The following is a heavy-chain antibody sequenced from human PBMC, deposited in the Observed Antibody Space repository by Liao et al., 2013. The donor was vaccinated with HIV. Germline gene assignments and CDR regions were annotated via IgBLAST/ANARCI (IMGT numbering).Heavy chain of an antibody. J-gene: IGHJ6*03. CDR1: GGSFRGSS. CDR2: ISHSGSA. Sequence: QVQLQQSAAGLLKPSETLSLTCDVSGGSFRGSSWTWIRQAPGKGLEWIGEISHSGSANYNPSLESRLTLSLDTSKHQFSLKLTSVTAADAAVYYCARGRRPWESFDDNYYMDVWGTGTTVIVSS. V-gene: IGHV4-34*01. CDR3: ARGRRPWESFDDNYYMDV. D-gene: IGHD3-16*02.